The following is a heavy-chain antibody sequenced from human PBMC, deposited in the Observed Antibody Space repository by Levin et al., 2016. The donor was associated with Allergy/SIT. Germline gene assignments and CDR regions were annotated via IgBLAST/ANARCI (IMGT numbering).Heavy chain of an antibody. CDR1: GYTFMSYG. J-gene: IGHJ4*02. D-gene: IGHD3-10*01. CDR3: ARGRAYSYAFSHYGSGSLDY. CDR2: INPYKGNT. Sequence: ASVKVSCKTSGYTFMSYGISWVRQAPGQGLEWMGWINPYKGNTNYAEKLQGRVTVTTDTSTSTAYMELRSLRSDDTAVYYCARGRAYSYAFSHYGSGSLDYWGQGTLVTVSS. V-gene: IGHV1-18*01.